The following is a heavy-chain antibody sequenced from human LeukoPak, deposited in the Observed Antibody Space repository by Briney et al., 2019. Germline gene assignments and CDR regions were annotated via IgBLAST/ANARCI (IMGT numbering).Heavy chain of an antibody. D-gene: IGHD1-1*01. CDR1: GFTFSDYY. CDR3: AGGTGTTAYFDY. Sequence: GGSLRLSCEASGFTFSDYYMSWVRQAPGKGLEWVSYISSSSSYTKYADSVKGRFTISRDSAKNSLYLQVNSLRAEDTAVYYCAGGTGTTAYFDYWGQGTLVTVSS. V-gene: IGHV3-11*06. CDR2: ISSSSSYT. J-gene: IGHJ4*02.